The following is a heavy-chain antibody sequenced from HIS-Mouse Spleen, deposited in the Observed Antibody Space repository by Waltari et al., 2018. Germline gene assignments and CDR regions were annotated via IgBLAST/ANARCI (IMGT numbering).Heavy chain of an antibody. CDR3: ARVKYSNAFDI. V-gene: IGHV4-59*01. CDR1: GGSISSYY. Sequence: QVQLQESGPGLVKPSETLSLTCTVSGGSISSYYWSWTRQPPGKGLEWIGYIYYSGSPTYNPSLKSRVTISVDTSKNQFSLKLSSVTAADTAVYYCARVKYSNAFDIWGQGTMVTVSS. D-gene: IGHD6-6*01. J-gene: IGHJ3*02. CDR2: IYYSGSP.